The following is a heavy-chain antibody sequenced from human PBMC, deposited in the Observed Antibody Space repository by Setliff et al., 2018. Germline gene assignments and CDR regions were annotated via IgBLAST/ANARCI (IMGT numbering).Heavy chain of an antibody. Sequence: PSETLSLTCTVSGDSISGDYWSWIRQPPGKGLEWIGFIHYSGSTNYNPSLKSRVTISLDTPKNQFSLRLCSVTAADTAVYYCARTRYGLGGRPYWGQGTLVTVSS. D-gene: IGHD2-15*01. CDR3: ARTRYGLGGRPY. V-gene: IGHV4-59*01. CDR1: GDSISGDY. J-gene: IGHJ4*02. CDR2: IHYSGST.